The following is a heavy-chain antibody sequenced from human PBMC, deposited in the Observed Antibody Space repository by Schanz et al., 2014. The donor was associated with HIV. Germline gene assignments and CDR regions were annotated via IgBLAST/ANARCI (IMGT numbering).Heavy chain of an antibody. CDR1: GFSFLRYE. D-gene: IGHD3-22*01. Sequence: EVQLLESGGGLVQPGGSLRISCVASGFSFLRYEMSRVRQAPGKGLEWLSTLSGSGDRTYYADSVKGRVTISRDNSKNTLYLQMTTLRTEDTAVYYCAKPEYDSRGNSQSHFDSWGQGTLVTVSS. CDR3: AKPEYDSRGNSQSHFDS. J-gene: IGHJ4*02. V-gene: IGHV3-23*01. CDR2: LSGSGDRT.